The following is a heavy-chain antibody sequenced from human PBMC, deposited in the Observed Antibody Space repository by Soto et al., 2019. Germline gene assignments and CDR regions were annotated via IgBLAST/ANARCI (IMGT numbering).Heavy chain of an antibody. V-gene: IGHV1-8*01. CDR3: ARGAIAARSANFDY. Sequence: QVQLVQSGAEVKKPGASVKVSCKASGYTFTSYDINWVRQATGQGLEWMGWMNPNSGNTGYAQKFQGRVTMTRNTSLSTAYMELSSLRSEDTAVYYCARGAIAARSANFDYWGQGTLVTVSS. CDR2: MNPNSGNT. J-gene: IGHJ4*02. D-gene: IGHD6-6*01. CDR1: GYTFTSYD.